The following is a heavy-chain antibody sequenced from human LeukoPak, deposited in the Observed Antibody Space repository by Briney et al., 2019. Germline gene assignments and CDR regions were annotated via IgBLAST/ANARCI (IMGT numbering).Heavy chain of an antibody. D-gene: IGHD2/OR15-2a*01. Sequence: SETLSLTCTVSGGSISSYYWSWIRQPPGKGLEWIGYIYYSGSTNYNPSLKSRVTISVDTSENQFSLRLRSVTAADTAMYYCARGISHDYYYYAMDVWGQGTTVTVSS. V-gene: IGHV4-59*01. CDR3: ARGISHDYYYYAMDV. J-gene: IGHJ6*02. CDR2: IYYSGST. CDR1: GGSISSYY.